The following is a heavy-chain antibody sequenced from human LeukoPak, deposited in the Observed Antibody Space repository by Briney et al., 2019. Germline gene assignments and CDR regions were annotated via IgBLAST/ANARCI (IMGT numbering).Heavy chain of an antibody. V-gene: IGHV3-33*01. CDR3: ASLLQGDGMDV. CDR2: IWYDGSNT. D-gene: IGHD4-11*01. Sequence: GGSLRLSCEASGFIFSSYGMHWVRQAPGKGLEWVAVIWYDGSNTYYADSVKGRFTISRDNSKNTLYLQMNSLRAEDTAVYYCASLLQGDGMDVWGKGTTVTVSS. CDR1: GFIFSSYG. J-gene: IGHJ6*04.